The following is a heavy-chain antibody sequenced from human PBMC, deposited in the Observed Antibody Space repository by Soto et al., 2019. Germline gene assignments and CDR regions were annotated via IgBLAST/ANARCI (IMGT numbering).Heavy chain of an antibody. CDR1: GYTFTGYY. J-gene: IGHJ4*02. Sequence: GASVKVSCKASGYTFTGYYMHWVRQAPGQGLEWMGWINPNSGGTNYAQKFQGRVTMTRDTSISTAYMELSRLRSDDTAVYYCAREYCRGGSCYSSFDYWGQGTLVTVSS. CDR2: INPNSGGT. CDR3: AREYCRGGSCYSSFDY. V-gene: IGHV1-2*02. D-gene: IGHD2-15*01.